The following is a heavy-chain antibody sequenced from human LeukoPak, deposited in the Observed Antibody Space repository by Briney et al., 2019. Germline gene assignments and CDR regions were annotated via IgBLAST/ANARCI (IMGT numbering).Heavy chain of an antibody. Sequence: SETLSLTCTVSGGSISSSSYYWSWIRQPPGKGLEWIGSIYYSGSTYYNPSLKSRVTISVETSKNQFSLKLSSVTAADTAVYYCARLSSSSTFHFDYWGQGTLVTVSS. CDR1: GGSISSSSYY. D-gene: IGHD6-6*01. CDR3: ARLSSSSTFHFDY. CDR2: IYYSGST. J-gene: IGHJ4*02. V-gene: IGHV4-39*01.